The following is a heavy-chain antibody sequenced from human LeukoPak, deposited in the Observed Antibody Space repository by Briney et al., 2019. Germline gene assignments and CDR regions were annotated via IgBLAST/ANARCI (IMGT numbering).Heavy chain of an antibody. Sequence: GGSLRLSCAASGFTFSSYSMNWVRQAPGKGLEWVSAIYSGGNTYYADSVKGRFTISRDNSKNTLYLQMNSLRAEDTAVYYCAKDPYSSGWYGDNWFDPWGQGTLVTVSS. D-gene: IGHD6-19*01. CDR2: IYSGGNT. V-gene: IGHV3-NL1*01. CDR1: GFTFSSYS. J-gene: IGHJ5*02. CDR3: AKDPYSSGWYGDNWFDP.